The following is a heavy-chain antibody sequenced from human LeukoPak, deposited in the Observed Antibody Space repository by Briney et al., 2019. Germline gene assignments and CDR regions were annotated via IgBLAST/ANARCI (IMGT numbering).Heavy chain of an antibody. D-gene: IGHD6-13*01. CDR3: ARGWQLIWYSSSRKDAFDI. CDR2: MNPNSGNT. V-gene: IGHV1-8*03. J-gene: IGHJ3*02. CDR1: GYTFTSYD. Sequence: ASVKVSCKASGYTFTSYDINWVRQATGQGLEWMGWMNPNSGNTGYAQKFQGRVTITRNTSISTAYMELSSLRSEDTAVYYCARGWQLIWYSSSRKDAFDIWGQGTMVTVSS.